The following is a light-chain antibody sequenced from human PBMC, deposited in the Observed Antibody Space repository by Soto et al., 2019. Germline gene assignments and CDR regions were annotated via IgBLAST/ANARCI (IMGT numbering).Light chain of an antibody. J-gene: IGKJ2*01. Sequence: DIQMTQSPSSLSASVGDRVTITCRASQTISRYLNWYQHKPGKPPKLLIYGTSNLQSGVPSRFSGSGSGTDFTLTISSLQPEDFATYYCQQTNSPPHSFGQGTKPEIK. CDR1: QTISRY. V-gene: IGKV1-39*01. CDR3: QQTNSPPHS. CDR2: GTS.